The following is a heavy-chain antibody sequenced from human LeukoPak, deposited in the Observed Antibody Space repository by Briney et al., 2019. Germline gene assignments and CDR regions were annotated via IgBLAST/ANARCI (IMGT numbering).Heavy chain of an antibody. CDR2: IKQDGGEN. V-gene: IGHV3-7*01. J-gene: IGHJ4*02. CDR1: GFTFSSYG. CDR3: AREGWELRIDY. D-gene: IGHD1-26*01. Sequence: LPGRSLRLSCAASGFTFSSYGMHWVRQAPGKGLEWVANIKQDGGENYYVDSVKGRFTISRDNAKNSLYLQMNSLRAEDTAVYYCAREGWELRIDYWGQGTLVTVSS.